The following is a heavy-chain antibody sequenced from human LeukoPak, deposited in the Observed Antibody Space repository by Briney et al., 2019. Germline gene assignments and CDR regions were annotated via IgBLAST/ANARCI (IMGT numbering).Heavy chain of an antibody. V-gene: IGHV4-38-2*02. Sequence: SETLSLTCTVSGYSISSGYYWGWIRQPPGKGLEWIGSIYHSGGTYYNPYLKSRVTISVDTSRNQFSLKLSSVTAADTAVYYCARAGGSYRNENFQHWGQGTLVTVSS. CDR2: IYHSGGT. J-gene: IGHJ1*01. D-gene: IGHD1-26*01. CDR3: ARAGGSYRNENFQH. CDR1: GYSISSGYY.